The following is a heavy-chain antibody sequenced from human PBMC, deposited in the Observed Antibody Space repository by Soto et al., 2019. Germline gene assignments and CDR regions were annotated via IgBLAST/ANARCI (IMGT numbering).Heavy chain of an antibody. Sequence: GGSLRLSCTASGFTFGDYAMSWFRQAPGKGLEWVGFIRSKAYGGTTEYAASVKGRFTISRDDSKSIAYLQMNSLKTEDTAVYYCTRDGGYKVPDGDYWGQGTLVTVSS. CDR2: IRSKAYGGTT. D-gene: IGHD1-20*01. V-gene: IGHV3-49*03. CDR3: TRDGGYKVPDGDY. J-gene: IGHJ4*02. CDR1: GFTFGDYA.